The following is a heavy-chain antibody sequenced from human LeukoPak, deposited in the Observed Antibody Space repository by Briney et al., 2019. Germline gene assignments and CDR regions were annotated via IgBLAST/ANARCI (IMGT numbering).Heavy chain of an antibody. J-gene: IGHJ4*02. Sequence: GGSLRLSCAASGFTFSTNYMSWVRQAPGEGLEWVSVIYSGGSPYYADSVKGRFTISRDNSKNTLYLQMNSLRAEDTAVYYCARDLNYYDSSGYGHWGQGTMVTVSS. CDR3: ARDLNYYDSSGYGH. V-gene: IGHV3-53*01. CDR2: IYSGGSP. D-gene: IGHD3-22*01. CDR1: GFTFSTNY.